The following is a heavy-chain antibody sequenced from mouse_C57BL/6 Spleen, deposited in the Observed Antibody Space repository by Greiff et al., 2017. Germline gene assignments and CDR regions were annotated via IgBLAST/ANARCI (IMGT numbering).Heavy chain of an antibody. D-gene: IGHD2-5*01. V-gene: IGHV1-53*01. CDR2: INPSNGGT. CDR3: AREEGYSNYRNY. CDR1: GYTFTSYW. J-gene: IGHJ2*01. Sequence: QVQLQQPGPELVKPGASVKLSCKASGYTFTSYWMHWVKQRPGQGLEWIGNINPSNGGTNYNEKFKSKATLTVDKSSSTAYLQLSSLTSEDSAVYYCAREEGYSNYRNYWGQGTTLTVSS.